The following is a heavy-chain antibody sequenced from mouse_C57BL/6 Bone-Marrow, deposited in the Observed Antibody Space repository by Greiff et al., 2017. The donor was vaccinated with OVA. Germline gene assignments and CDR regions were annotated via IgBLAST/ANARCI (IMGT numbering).Heavy chain of an antibody. J-gene: IGHJ2*01. V-gene: IGHV1-82*01. Sequence: QVQLQQSGPELVKPGASVKISCKASGYAFSSSWMNWVKQRPGKGLEWIGRIYPGDGDTNYNGKFKGKATLTADKSSSTAYMQLSSLTSEDSAVYFCASIGNYFDYWGQGTTLTVSS. D-gene: IGHD1-1*02. CDR2: IYPGDGDT. CDR1: GYAFSSSW. CDR3: ASIGNYFDY.